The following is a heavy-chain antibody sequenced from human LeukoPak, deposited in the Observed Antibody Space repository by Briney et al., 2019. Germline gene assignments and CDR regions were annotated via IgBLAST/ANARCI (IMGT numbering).Heavy chain of an antibody. CDR3: VTGYYEPFDN. Sequence: KTSETLSLTCNVSGASLSSYYWGWIRQSPGKGLEWLGYISDTGKTDYNPSLKSRGTLSLDMPKNQFSLRLTSVTAADTAVYYCVTGYYEPFDNWGQGTLVFVSS. D-gene: IGHD3-3*01. CDR2: ISDTGKT. CDR1: GASLSSYY. V-gene: IGHV4-59*01. J-gene: IGHJ4*02.